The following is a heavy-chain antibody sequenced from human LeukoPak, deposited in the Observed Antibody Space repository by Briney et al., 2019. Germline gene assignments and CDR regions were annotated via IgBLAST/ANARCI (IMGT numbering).Heavy chain of an antibody. V-gene: IGHV3-48*03. CDR2: ISSSGSTI. J-gene: IGHJ6*04. CDR3: AELGITMIGGV. D-gene: IGHD3-10*02. Sequence: GGSLRLSCAASGFTFSSYEMNWVRQAPGKGLEWVSYISSSGSTIYYADSVEGRFTISRDNAKNSLYLQMNSLRAEDTAVYYCAELGITMIGGVWSKGTTVTISS. CDR1: GFTFSSYE.